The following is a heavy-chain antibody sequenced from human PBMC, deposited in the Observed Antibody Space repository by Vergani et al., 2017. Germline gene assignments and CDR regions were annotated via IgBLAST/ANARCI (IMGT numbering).Heavy chain of an antibody. J-gene: IGHJ4*02. Sequence: VQLVESGGGLVKPGGSLRLSCAASGFTFSSYSMNWVRQAPGKGLEWVSYISSSSSYTNYADSVKGRFTISRDNAKNSLYLQMNSLRAEDTAVYYCARVIATEGYFDYWGQGTLVTVSS. CDR2: ISSSSSYT. CDR3: ARVIATEGYFDY. D-gene: IGHD6-25*01. V-gene: IGHV3-21*05. CDR1: GFTFSSYS.